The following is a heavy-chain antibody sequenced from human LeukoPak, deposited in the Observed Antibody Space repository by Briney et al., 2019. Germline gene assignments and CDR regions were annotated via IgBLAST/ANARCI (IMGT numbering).Heavy chain of an antibody. CDR3: ARVASNYDFDY. Sequence: GGSLRLSCAASGFTFSSYSMNWVRQAPGKGLEWVSSISTSSTYIYYADSVKGRFTISRDNAKNSLYLQMNSLRAEDTALYYCARVASNYDFDYWGQGTLVSVSS. CDR2: ISTSSTYI. V-gene: IGHV3-21*04. CDR1: GFTFSSYS. D-gene: IGHD4-11*01. J-gene: IGHJ4*02.